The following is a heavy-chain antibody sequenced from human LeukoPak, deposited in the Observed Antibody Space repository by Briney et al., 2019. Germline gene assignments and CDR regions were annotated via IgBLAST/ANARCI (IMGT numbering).Heavy chain of an antibody. Sequence: GGSLRLSCAASGFTFSSYAMSWVRQAPGKGLEWVSAISGSGGSTYYADSVKGRFTISRDNSENTLYLQMNSLRAEDTAVYYCAKDSGHCGGDCYTDYWGQGTLVTVSS. CDR3: AKDSGHCGGDCYTDY. D-gene: IGHD2-21*02. V-gene: IGHV3-23*01. J-gene: IGHJ4*02. CDR1: GFTFSSYA. CDR2: ISGSGGST.